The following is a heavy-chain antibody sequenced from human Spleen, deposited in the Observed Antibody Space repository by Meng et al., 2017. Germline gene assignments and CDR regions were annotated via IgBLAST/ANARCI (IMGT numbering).Heavy chain of an antibody. Sequence: QVQLVPSGVEVRKPGASLKVSCDASGYTLYRDCFSWVRQAPGQGLEWLGWINTYTGKTDYAQKFQGRVTLTTDTFTSTAYMELRSLRSDDTAVYYCVTRGNPYLNCWDQGTLVTVSS. CDR1: GYTLYRDC. CDR2: INTYTGKT. CDR3: VTRGNPYLNC. J-gene: IGHJ4*02. V-gene: IGHV1-18*01.